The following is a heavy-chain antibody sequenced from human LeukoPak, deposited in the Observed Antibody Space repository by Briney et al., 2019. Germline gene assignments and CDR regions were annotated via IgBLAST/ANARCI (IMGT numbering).Heavy chain of an antibody. CDR1: GFTVSSKY. CDR3: AKEIRPNDC. D-gene: IGHD4-17*01. J-gene: IGHJ4*02. CDR2: ISISAAKI. V-gene: IGHV3-23*01. Sequence: PGGSLRLSCAASGFTVSSKYMSWVRQAPGKGLEWVSSISISAAKIHYADSVKGRFTISRDDSKNTLHLQMNSLRAEDTAVYYCAKEIRPNDCWGQGTLVTVSS.